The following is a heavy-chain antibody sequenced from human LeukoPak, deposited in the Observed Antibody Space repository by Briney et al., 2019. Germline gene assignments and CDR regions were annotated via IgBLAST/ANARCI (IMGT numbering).Heavy chain of an antibody. CDR3: AKDAFYGGNPPYYFDY. CDR1: GFTFDDYA. D-gene: IGHD4-23*01. V-gene: IGHV3-9*01. CDR2: ISWNSGSI. J-gene: IGHJ4*02. Sequence: RPGGSLRLSCAASGFTFDDYAMHWVRQAPGKGLEWVSGISWNSGSIGYADSVKGRFTISRDNAKNSLYLQMNSLRAEDTALYYCAKDAFYGGNPPYYFDYWGQGTLVTVSS.